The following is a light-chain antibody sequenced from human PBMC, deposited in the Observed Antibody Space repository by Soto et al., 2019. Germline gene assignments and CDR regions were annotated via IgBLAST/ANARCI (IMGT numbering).Light chain of an antibody. J-gene: IGKJ3*01. Sequence: EIVLTQSPGTLALSPGERATLSCRASQSVNNNYLNWYKQKRIQSPRLLIQGASSRATGIPDRFSGSGSGTDFTFTISRLQPEDFPVYYCQQYGSSPLTFGPGTPVGIK. CDR2: GAS. CDR3: QQYGSSPLT. V-gene: IGKV3-20*01. CDR1: QSVNNNY.